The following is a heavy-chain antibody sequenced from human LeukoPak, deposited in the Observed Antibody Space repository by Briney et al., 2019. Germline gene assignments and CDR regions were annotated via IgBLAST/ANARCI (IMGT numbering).Heavy chain of an antibody. CDR2: INSEGSNT. CDR3: TRGRGSDY. Sequence: PGGSLTLSCAPSGFTFSSYWMQWVRQAPGKGLVWVSRINSEGSNTDYAASGKGRFTISRDNAKNTLYLQMNSLRAEDTAVYYCTRGRGSDYWGQGTLVTVSS. CDR1: GFTFSSYW. D-gene: IGHD3-10*01. J-gene: IGHJ4*02. V-gene: IGHV3-74*01.